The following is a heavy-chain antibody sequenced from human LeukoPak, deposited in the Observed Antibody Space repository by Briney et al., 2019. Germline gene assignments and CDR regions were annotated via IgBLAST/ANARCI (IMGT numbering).Heavy chain of an antibody. D-gene: IGHD2-21*02. CDR2: INPSGGST. J-gene: IGHJ4*02. CDR3: AREDEAYCGGDCSPSY. V-gene: IGHV1-46*01. CDR1: GYTFTSYY. Sequence: VASVKVSCKASGYTFTSYYMHWARQAPGRGLEWMGIINPSGGSTSYAQKFQGRVTMTRDTSTSTVYTELSSLRSEDTAVYYCAREDEAYCGGDCSPSYWGQGTLVTVSS.